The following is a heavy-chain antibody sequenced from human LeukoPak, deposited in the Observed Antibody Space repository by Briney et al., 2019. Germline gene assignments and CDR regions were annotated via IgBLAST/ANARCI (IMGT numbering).Heavy chain of an antibody. D-gene: IGHD1-26*01. V-gene: IGHV3-53*01. Sequence: PGGSRRLSCAAAGFSVGSNYVRWVRQAPGKVLEWVSVIYSGGSTYYADSVKGRFTISRANSKNTLYLKMSSPSAEDTAVYYCARAPPVGAYYFDSWGQGTLVTVSS. J-gene: IGHJ4*02. CDR2: IYSGGST. CDR1: GFSVGSNY. CDR3: ARAPPVGAYYFDS.